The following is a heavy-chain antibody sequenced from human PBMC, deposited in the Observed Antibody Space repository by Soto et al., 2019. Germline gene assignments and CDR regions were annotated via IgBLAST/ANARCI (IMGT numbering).Heavy chain of an antibody. CDR3: ARGVGQWLVQWVDVDF. D-gene: IGHD6-19*01. CDR2: SNPDNGDT. J-gene: IGHJ4*02. CDR1: GASSTTYA. V-gene: IGHV1-3*01. Sequence: QVQLVQSGAEVKKPGASVKVSCKASGASSTTYAIHWVRQAPGQRPEWMGWSNPDNGDTKYSQKFQGRVTISRDTSASTAYMELSSLRSEDTAIYYCARGVGQWLVQWVDVDFWGQGTLVTVSS.